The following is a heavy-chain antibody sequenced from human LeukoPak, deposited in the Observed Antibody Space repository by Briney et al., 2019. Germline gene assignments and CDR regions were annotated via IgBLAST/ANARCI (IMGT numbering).Heavy chain of an antibody. D-gene: IGHD3-16*01. J-gene: IGHJ6*03. V-gene: IGHV1-69*05. CDR1: GGTFSSCA. CDR3: ARGGDALGYYYMDV. CDR2: IIPIFGTA. Sequence: ASVKVSCKASGGTFSSCAISWARQAPGQGLEWMGGIIPIFGTANYAQKFQGRVTSTTDESTSTAYMGLISLRSEDTAVYYCARGGDALGYYYMDVWGKGTTVTVSS.